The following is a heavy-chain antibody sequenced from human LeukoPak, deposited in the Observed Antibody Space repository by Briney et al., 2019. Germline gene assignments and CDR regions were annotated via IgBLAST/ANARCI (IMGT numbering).Heavy chain of an antibody. Sequence: SETLSLTCTVSGGSISGYYWSWIRQPAGKGLEWIGRILTSGNTNYNPSLKSRVTMSVDTSKNQFSLKLSSVTAADTAVYYCARQYIYGGRDFDYWGQGTLVSV. J-gene: IGHJ4*02. D-gene: IGHD5-18*01. CDR3: ARQYIYGGRDFDY. V-gene: IGHV4-4*07. CDR1: GGSISGYY. CDR2: ILTSGNT.